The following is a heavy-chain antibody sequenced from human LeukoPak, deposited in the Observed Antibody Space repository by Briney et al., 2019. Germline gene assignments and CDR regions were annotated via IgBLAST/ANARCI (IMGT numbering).Heavy chain of an antibody. CDR2: IRYDGSNK. Sequence: GGSLRLSCAASGFTFSSYGMHWVRQAPGKGLEGLAFIRYDGSNKYYADSVKGRFTISRDNSKNTLYLQMNSLRAEDTAVYYCAKKVGQLLYYYYYMDVWGKGTTVTVSS. V-gene: IGHV3-30*02. J-gene: IGHJ6*03. CDR1: GFTFSSYG. CDR3: AKKVGQLLYYYYYMDV. D-gene: IGHD2-2*01.